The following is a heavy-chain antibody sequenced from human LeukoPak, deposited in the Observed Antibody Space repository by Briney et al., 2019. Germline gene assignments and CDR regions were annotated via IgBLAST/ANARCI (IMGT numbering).Heavy chain of an antibody. Sequence: ASVKVSCKASGYTFTDYYMHWVRQAPGQGLEWMGWINPNSGGTNYAQKLQGRVTMTRDTSISTAYMELSRLRSDDTAMYYCARDPKYPRSYYNRFYFDYWGQGTLVTVSS. CDR1: GYTFTDYY. V-gene: IGHV1-2*02. CDR3: ARDPKYPRSYYNRFYFDY. D-gene: IGHD3-10*01. J-gene: IGHJ4*02. CDR2: INPNSGGT.